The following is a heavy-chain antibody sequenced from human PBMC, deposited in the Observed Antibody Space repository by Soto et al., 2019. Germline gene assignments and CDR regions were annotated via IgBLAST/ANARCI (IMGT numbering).Heavy chain of an antibody. D-gene: IGHD3-10*02. CDR1: GYTFTSYG. CDR2: ISAYNGNT. Sequence: QVQLVQSGAEVKKPGASVKVSCKASGYTFTSYGISWVRQAPGQGLEWMGWISAYNGNTNYAQKLQGRVTMTPDTPTSTAYMELRSLGSDDTAVYYCARNVFKKNWFDPWGQGTLVTVSS. CDR3: ARNVFKKNWFDP. V-gene: IGHV1-18*01. J-gene: IGHJ5*02.